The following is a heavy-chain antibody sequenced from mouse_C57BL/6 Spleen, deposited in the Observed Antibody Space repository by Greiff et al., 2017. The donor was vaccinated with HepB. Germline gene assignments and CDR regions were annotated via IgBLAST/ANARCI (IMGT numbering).Heavy chain of an antibody. CDR2: IGPGSGST. CDR3: ARSYPYYDYDEGDAMDY. V-gene: IGHV1-77*01. J-gene: IGHJ4*01. CDR1: GYTFTDYY. D-gene: IGHD2-4*01. Sequence: VQLQESGAELVKPGASVKISCKASGYTFTDYYINWVKQRPGQGLEWIGKIGPGSGSTYYNEKFKGKATLTADKSSRTAYMQLSSLTSEDSAVYFCARSYPYYDYDEGDAMDYWGQGTSVTVSS.